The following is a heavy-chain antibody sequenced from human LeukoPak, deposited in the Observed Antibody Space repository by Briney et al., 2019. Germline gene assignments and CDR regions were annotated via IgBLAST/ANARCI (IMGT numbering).Heavy chain of an antibody. Sequence: PGGSLRLSCAASGFTFSSYAMSWVRQAPGKGLEWVSAISGSGGSTYYADSVKGRFTISRDNSKNTLYLQMNSLRAEDTALYYCARCSRSSTDCYSEFDIWGQGTMVTVSS. CDR2: ISGSGGST. D-gene: IGHD2-2*02. J-gene: IGHJ3*02. V-gene: IGHV3-23*01. CDR1: GFTFSSYA. CDR3: ARCSRSSTDCYSEFDI.